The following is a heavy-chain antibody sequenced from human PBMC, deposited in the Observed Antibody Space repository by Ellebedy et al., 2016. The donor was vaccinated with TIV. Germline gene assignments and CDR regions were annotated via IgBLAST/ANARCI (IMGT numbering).Heavy chain of an antibody. J-gene: IGHJ2*01. V-gene: IGHV3-21*04. D-gene: IGHD1-7*01. Sequence: PGRSLRLSCAASGLTFSSYTMNWVRQAPGKGLEWVSSIIGSSTYIYYADSVKGRFAISRDNAKNSLYLQMNSLKTEDTAVYYCARERNYYFDLWGRGTLVTVSS. CDR3: ARERNYYFDL. CDR2: IIGSSTYI. CDR1: GLTFSSYT.